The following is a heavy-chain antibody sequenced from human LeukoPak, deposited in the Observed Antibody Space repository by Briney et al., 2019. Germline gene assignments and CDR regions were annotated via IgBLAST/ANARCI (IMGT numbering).Heavy chain of an antibody. D-gene: IGHD2-8*01. CDR2: ISSSSSYI. V-gene: IGHV3-21*01. CDR1: GFTFSEYY. CDR3: ARDRSAPHMLWNAFEI. Sequence: GGSLRLSCAASGFTFSEYYMNWVRQAPGKGLEWVSSISSSSSYIYYGDSVKGRFTVSRDNARNSLSLQMNSLRAEDTAVYYCARDRSAPHMLWNAFEIWGQGTMVTVSS. J-gene: IGHJ3*02.